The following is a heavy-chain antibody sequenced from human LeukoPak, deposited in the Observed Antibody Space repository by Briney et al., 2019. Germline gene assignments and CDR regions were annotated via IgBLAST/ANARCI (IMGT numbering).Heavy chain of an antibody. J-gene: IGHJ4*02. CDR3: AANLRSGWFYFDY. Sequence: WGSLRLSCAASGFTFSSYGMHWVRQAPGKRLEWVAFIRYDGSNKYYADSVKGRFTISRDNSKNTLYLQMNSLRAEDTAVYYCAANLRSGWFYFDYWGQGSLVTVSS. CDR2: IRYDGSNK. CDR1: GFTFSSYG. D-gene: IGHD6-19*01. V-gene: IGHV3-30*02.